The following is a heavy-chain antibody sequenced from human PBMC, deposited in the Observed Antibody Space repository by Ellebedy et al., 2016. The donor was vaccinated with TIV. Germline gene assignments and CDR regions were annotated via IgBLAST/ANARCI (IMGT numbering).Heavy chain of an antibody. Sequence: GESLKISCAASGFTFSSYDMHWVRQAPGKGLEWAALISYDANNKYYADSVKGRFTISRDNSKNTLYLQMNTLRPEDTAVYYCAKRPGVTADFYFDSWGQGALVTVYS. CDR1: GFTFSSYD. J-gene: IGHJ4*02. CDR3: AKRPGVTADFYFDS. D-gene: IGHD2-21*02. CDR2: ISYDANNK. V-gene: IGHV3-30*18.